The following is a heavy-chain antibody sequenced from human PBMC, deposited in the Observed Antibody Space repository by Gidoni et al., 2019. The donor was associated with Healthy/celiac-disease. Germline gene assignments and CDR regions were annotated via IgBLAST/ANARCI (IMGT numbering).Heavy chain of an antibody. Sequence: QVQLVQSGAEVKTPGASVKVSCKASGYTSTSYYMHWVRQAPGQGLEWMGIINPSGGSTSYAQKFQGRVTMTRDTSTSTVYMELSSLRSEDTAVYYCARAQTITMIVVALGLWGQGTLVTVSS. D-gene: IGHD3-22*01. J-gene: IGHJ4*02. V-gene: IGHV1-46*01. CDR3: ARAQTITMIVVALGL. CDR2: INPSGGST. CDR1: GYTSTSYY.